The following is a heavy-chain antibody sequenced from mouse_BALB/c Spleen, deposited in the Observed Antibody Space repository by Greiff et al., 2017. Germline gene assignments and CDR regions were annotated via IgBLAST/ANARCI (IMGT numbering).Heavy chain of an antibody. J-gene: IGHJ3*01. V-gene: IGHV5-12-1*01. D-gene: IGHD1-1*01. CDR1: GFAFSSYD. CDR3: ARDYYGSSYPFAY. Sequence: EVKLVESGGGLVKPGGSLNLSCAASGFAFSSYDMSWVRQTPEKRLEWVAYISSGGGSTYYPDTVKGRFTISRDNAKNTLYLQMSSLKSEDTAMYYCARDYYGSSYPFAYWGQGTLVTVSA. CDR2: ISSGGGST.